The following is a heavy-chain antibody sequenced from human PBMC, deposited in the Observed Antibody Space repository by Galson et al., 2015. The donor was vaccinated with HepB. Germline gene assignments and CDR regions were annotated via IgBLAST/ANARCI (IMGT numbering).Heavy chain of an antibody. J-gene: IGHJ2*01. V-gene: IGHV1-46*01. CDR1: GYTFTSYY. Sequence: SVKVSCKASGYTFTSYYMHWVRQAPGQGLEWMGIINPSGGSTSYAQKFQGRVTMTRDTSTSTVYMELSSLRSEDTAVYYCARDQGIAAAGDYWYFDLWGRGTLVTVSS. CDR2: INPSGGST. D-gene: IGHD6-13*01. CDR3: ARDQGIAAAGDYWYFDL.